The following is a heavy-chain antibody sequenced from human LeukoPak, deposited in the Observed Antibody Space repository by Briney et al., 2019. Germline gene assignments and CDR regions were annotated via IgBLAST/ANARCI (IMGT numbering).Heavy chain of an antibody. CDR2: ISGSGGST. D-gene: IGHD1-26*01. CDR1: EFSVSSYA. CDR3: AKGLVGATTSVAEYFQH. V-gene: IGHV3-23*01. Sequence: GGSLRLSCSASEFSVSSYAMSWVRQAPGKGLEWVSAISGSGGSTYYADSVKGRFTISRDNSKNTLYLQMNSLRAEDTAVYYCAKGLVGATTSVAEYFQHWGQGTLVTVSS. J-gene: IGHJ1*01.